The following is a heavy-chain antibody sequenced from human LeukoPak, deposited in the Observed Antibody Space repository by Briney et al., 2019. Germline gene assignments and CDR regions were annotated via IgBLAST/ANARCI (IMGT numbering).Heavy chain of an antibody. D-gene: IGHD5-18*01. CDR2: IYTSGST. J-gene: IGHJ5*02. Sequence: SETLSLTCTVSGGSISSYYWSWIRQPAGKGLEWIGRIYTSGSTNYNPSLKSRVTMSVDTSKNQFSLKLSSVTAADTAVYYSASEVLPWIRAGWFDPWGQGTLVTVSS. CDR1: GGSISSYY. V-gene: IGHV4-4*07. CDR3: ASEVLPWIRAGWFDP.